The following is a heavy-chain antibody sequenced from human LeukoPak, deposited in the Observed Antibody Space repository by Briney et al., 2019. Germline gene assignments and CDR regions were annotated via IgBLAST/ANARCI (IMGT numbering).Heavy chain of an antibody. J-gene: IGHJ4*02. Sequence: GSLRLSCIASGFTFNTYSMNWFRQAPGKGLEWISYISSSSGTIYYADSVKGRFTISRDNAKNSLYLQMNSLRAEDTAVYYCARGRDPFDSWGQGTLVIVSS. CDR3: ARGRDPFDS. V-gene: IGHV3-48*04. CDR2: ISSSSGTI. CDR1: GFTFNTYS.